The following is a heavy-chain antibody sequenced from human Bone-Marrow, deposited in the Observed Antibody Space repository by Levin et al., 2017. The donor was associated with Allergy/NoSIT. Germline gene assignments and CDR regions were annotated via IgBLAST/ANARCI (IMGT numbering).Heavy chain of an antibody. J-gene: IGHJ5*02. CDR3: AREFPTVTTGWFDP. D-gene: IGHD4-17*01. CDR2: ISAYNGNT. V-gene: IGHV1-18*01. Sequence: GASVKVSCKASGYTFTSYGISWVRQAPGQGLEWMGWISAYNGNTNYAQKLQGRVTMTTDTSTSTAYMELRSLRSDDTAVYYCAREFPTVTTGWFDPWGEGTLVTVSS. CDR1: GYTFTSYG.